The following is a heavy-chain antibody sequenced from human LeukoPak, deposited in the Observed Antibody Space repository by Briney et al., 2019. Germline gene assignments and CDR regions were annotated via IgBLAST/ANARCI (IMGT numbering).Heavy chain of an antibody. D-gene: IGHD5/OR15-5a*01. V-gene: IGHV4-59*08. CDR1: GGSISSYY. Sequence: ASETLSLTCTVSGGSISSYYWSWIRQPPGKGLEWVGYIYYSGSTNYNPSLKSRVTISVDTSKNQFSLKLSSVTAADTAVYYCARVRLSRANWFDPWGQGTLVTVSS. CDR3: ARVRLSRANWFDP. CDR2: IYYSGST. J-gene: IGHJ5*02.